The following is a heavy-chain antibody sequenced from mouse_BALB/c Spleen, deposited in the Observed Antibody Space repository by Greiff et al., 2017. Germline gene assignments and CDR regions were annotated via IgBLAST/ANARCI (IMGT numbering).Heavy chain of an antibody. CDR3: ARRKLGGDWYVDV. Sequence: QVQLQQSGPELVKPGASVKISCKASGYSFTSYYIHWVKQRPGQGLEWIGWIFPGSGNTKYNEKFKGKATLTADTSSSTAYMQLSSLTSEDSAVDVCARRKLGGDWYVDVWGAGTTVTVSS. V-gene: IGHV1-66*01. CDR1: GYSFTSYY. D-gene: IGHD4-1*01. J-gene: IGHJ1*01. CDR2: IFPGSGNT.